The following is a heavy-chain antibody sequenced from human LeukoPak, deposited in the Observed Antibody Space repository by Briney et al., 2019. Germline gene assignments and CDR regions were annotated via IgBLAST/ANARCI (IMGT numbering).Heavy chain of an antibody. Sequence: GGSLRLSCAASGFIVSRRYMSWVRQAPGKGLEWVSVIYTDGSTYYADSVKGRFTISRDNSRNTLYLQMNTLRAEDMAVYYCASDLIAVTERIYFGMDVWGQGTTVTVSS. D-gene: IGHD6-19*01. V-gene: IGHV3-53*01. J-gene: IGHJ6*02. CDR1: GFIVSRRY. CDR3: ASDLIAVTERIYFGMDV. CDR2: IYTDGST.